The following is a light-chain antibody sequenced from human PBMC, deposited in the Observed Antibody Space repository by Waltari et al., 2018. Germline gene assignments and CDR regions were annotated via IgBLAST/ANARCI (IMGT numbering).Light chain of an antibody. Sequence: LSLSPGERATLSCRASQSVSSYLVWYQQKPGQAPRLLIYDEANRATGIPARFSGSGSGTDFTLTISGLEPEDSAVYYCQQRANWLTFGGGTKVEIK. J-gene: IGKJ4*01. V-gene: IGKV3-11*01. CDR3: QQRANWLT. CDR2: DEA. CDR1: QSVSSY.